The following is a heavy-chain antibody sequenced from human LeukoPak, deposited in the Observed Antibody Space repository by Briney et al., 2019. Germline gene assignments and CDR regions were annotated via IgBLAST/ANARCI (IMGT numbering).Heavy chain of an antibody. Sequence: ASVKVSCKASGYTFTSYYTHWVRQAPGQGLEWMGIINPSGGSTSYAQKFQGRVTMTRDTSTSTVYMELSSLRSEDTAVYYCARDQSGLYDSSGAFDYWGQGTLVTVSS. J-gene: IGHJ4*02. CDR1: GYTFTSYY. CDR2: INPSGGST. D-gene: IGHD3-22*01. V-gene: IGHV1-46*01. CDR3: ARDQSGLYDSSGAFDY.